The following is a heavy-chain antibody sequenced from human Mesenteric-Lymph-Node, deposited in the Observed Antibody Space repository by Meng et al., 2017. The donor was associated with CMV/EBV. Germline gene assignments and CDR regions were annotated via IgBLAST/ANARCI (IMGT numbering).Heavy chain of an antibody. CDR2: ISWDSATI. CDR1: GFTFDDYA. J-gene: IGHJ4*02. Sequence: SLKISCAASGFTFDDYAMHWVRQAPGKGLEWVSGISWDSATIAYADSVKGRFTISRDNAKNTLYLQMNSLRAEDTAVYYCAKGGSVIEDYWGQGTLVTVSS. CDR3: AKGGSVIEDY. D-gene: IGHD2/OR15-2a*01. V-gene: IGHV3-9*01.